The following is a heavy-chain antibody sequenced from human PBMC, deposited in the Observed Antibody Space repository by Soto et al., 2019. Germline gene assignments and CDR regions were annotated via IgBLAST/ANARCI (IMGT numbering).Heavy chain of an antibody. Sequence: PGESLKISCKGSGYSFTSYWIGWVRQMPGKGLEWMGIIYPGDSDTRYSPSFQGQVTISADKSISTAYLQWSSLKASDTAMYYCARGSPDYCISTSCYPCYYYYYGMDVWGQGTTVTVSS. D-gene: IGHD2-2*01. CDR2: IYPGDSDT. CDR1: GYSFTSYW. J-gene: IGHJ6*02. CDR3: ARGSPDYCISTSCYPCYYYYYGMDV. V-gene: IGHV5-51*01.